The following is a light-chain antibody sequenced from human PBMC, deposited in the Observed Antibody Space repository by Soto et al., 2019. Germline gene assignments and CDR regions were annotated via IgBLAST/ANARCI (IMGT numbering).Light chain of an antibody. CDR2: GAS. J-gene: IGKJ5*01. CDR3: QQHNNWPPIT. CDR1: QSVSNN. V-gene: IGKV3-15*01. Sequence: EIVMTQSPATLSVSPGERATLSCRASQSVSNNLAWYQQKPGQAPRLLISGASTRATGIPARFSGSGSGTEFTLTIRSLQSEDIAVYYCQQHNNWPPITFGQGTRLEIK.